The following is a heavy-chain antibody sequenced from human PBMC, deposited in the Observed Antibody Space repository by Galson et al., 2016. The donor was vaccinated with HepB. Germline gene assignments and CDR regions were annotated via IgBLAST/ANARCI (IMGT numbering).Heavy chain of an antibody. CDR3: ARPRRWPQYYYGLDV. D-gene: IGHD5-24*01. CDR2: ISYDGSHK. V-gene: IGHV3-30*09. J-gene: IGHJ6*02. CDR1: GFTFSTYA. Sequence: SLRLSCAASGFTFSTYAMHWVRQAPGTGLELVAVISYDGSHKHYRCSVKGRFATSRDNPKNTLYLQMYSLRREDTAVYYCARPRRWPQYYYGLDVWGQGTTVTVSS.